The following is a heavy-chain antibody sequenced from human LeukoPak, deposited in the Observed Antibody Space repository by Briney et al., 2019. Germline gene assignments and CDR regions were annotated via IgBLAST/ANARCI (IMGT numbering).Heavy chain of an antibody. J-gene: IGHJ4*02. Sequence: SETLSLTCTVSGGSVSSGSYYWSWIRQPPGKGLEWIGYIYDSGSTNYNPSLKSRVAISVDTSKNQFSLKLSSVTAADTAVYYCARDRRIAVGSGGVDYWGQGTLVTVSS. CDR2: IYDSGST. CDR3: ARDRRIAVGSGGVDY. V-gene: IGHV4-61*01. CDR1: GGSVSSGSYY. D-gene: IGHD6-19*01.